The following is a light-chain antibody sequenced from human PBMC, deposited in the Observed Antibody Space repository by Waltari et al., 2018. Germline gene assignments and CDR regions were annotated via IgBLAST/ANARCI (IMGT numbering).Light chain of an antibody. J-gene: IGLJ2*01. CDR2: GNN. V-gene: IGLV1-47*01. CDR1: HSNVGANS. Sequence: QSILTQPPSASGTPGRTVTLSCSGSHSNVGANSVCWYQQLPGTAPKLLIVGNNQRPSGVPDRFSGSKSGTSASLAIRGLRSEDEAAYYCATWDDRLTAVFGGGTKLTVL. CDR3: ATWDDRLTAV.